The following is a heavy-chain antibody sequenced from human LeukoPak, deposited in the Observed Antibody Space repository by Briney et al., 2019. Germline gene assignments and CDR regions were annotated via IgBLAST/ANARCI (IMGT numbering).Heavy chain of an antibody. V-gene: IGHV4-30-2*01. CDR3: ARLFWSGYSFDY. J-gene: IGHJ4*02. D-gene: IGHD3-3*01. CDR2: IYHSGST. CDR1: GGSISSGGYH. Sequence: SETLSLTCTVSGGSISSGGYHWSWIRQPPGKGLEWIGYIYHSGSTYYNPSLKSRVTISVDRSKNQFSLKLSSVTAADTAVYYCARLFWSGYSFDYWGQGTLVTVSS.